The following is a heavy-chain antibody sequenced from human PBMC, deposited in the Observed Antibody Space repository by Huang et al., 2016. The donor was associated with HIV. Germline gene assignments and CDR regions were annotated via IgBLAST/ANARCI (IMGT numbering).Heavy chain of an antibody. CDR2: IYSGGST. J-gene: IGHJ5*02. V-gene: IGHV3-53*02. D-gene: IGHD3-10*01. CDR3: ARGMVRGVTLNWFDP. CDR1: GFTVSSNY. Sequence: EVQLVETGGGLIQPGGSLRLSCAASGFTVSSNYRSWVRQAPGKGLEWVSVIYSGGSTYYADSVKGRFTISRDNSKNTLYLQMNSLRAEDTAVYYCARGMVRGVTLNWFDPWGQGTLVTVSS.